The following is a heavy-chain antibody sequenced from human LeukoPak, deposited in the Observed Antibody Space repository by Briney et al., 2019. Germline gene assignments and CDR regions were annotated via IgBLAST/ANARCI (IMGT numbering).Heavy chain of an antibody. CDR3: AKDQLLWFGELLSGDAFDI. CDR1: GFTFSSYA. V-gene: IGHV3-23*01. CDR2: ISGSGGST. Sequence: PGGSLRLSCAASGFTFSSYAMSWVRQAPGKGLEWVSAISGSGGSTYYADSVKGRFTISRDNSKNTLYLQMNSLRAEDTAVYYCAKDQLLWFGELLSGDAFDIWGQGTMVTVSS. J-gene: IGHJ3*02. D-gene: IGHD3-10*01.